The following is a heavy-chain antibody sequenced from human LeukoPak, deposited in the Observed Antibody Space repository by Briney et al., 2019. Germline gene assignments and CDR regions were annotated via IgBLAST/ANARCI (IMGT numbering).Heavy chain of an antibody. CDR3: ARKKGAATRAWFDP. V-gene: IGHV4-34*01. J-gene: IGHJ5*02. CDR1: GGSFSGYY. D-gene: IGHD2-15*01. CDR2: INHSGST. Sequence: PSETLSLTCAVYGGSFSGYYWSWIRQPPGKGLEWIGEINHSGSTNYNPPLKSRVTISVDTSKNQFSLKLSSVTAADTAVYYCARKKGAATRAWFDPWGQGNLVTVSS.